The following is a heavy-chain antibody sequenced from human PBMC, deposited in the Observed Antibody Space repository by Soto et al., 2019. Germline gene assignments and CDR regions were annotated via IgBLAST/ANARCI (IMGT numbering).Heavy chain of an antibody. CDR3: ARHGLTGTTNYYYYYMDV. CDR1: GGSFSGYY. CDR2: INHSGST. Sequence: SETLSLTCAVYGGSFSGYYWSWIRQPPGKGLEWIGEINHSGSTNYNPSLKSRVTISVDTSKNQFSLKLSSVTAADTAVYYCARHGLTGTTNYYYYYMDVWGKGTTVTVSS. V-gene: IGHV4-34*01. D-gene: IGHD1-1*01. J-gene: IGHJ6*03.